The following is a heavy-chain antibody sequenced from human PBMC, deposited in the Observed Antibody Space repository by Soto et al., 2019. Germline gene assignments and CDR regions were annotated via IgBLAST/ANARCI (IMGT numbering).Heavy chain of an antibody. J-gene: IGHJ6*02. D-gene: IGHD5-12*01. CDR2: ISWNSGSI. V-gene: IGHV3-9*01. CDR3: AKDIGSGYDPGYYYYYGMDV. Sequence: PGGSLRLSCAASGFTFYDYAMHWFRQAPGKGLEWVSGISWNSGSIGYADSVKGRFTISRDNAKNSLYLQMNSLRAEDTALYYCAKDIGSGYDPGYYYYYGMDVWGQGTTGTVSS. CDR1: GFTFYDYA.